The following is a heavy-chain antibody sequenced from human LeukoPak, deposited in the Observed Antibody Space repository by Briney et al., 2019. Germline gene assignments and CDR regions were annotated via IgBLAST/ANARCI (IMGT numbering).Heavy chain of an antibody. V-gene: IGHV1-69*04. D-gene: IGHD3-10*01. Sequence: ASVKVSCKASGYTFTSYYMHWVRQAPGQGLEWMGRIIPILGIANYAQKFQGRVTITADKSTSTAYMELSSLRSEDTAVYYCARGYYGSGSYLDYWGQGTLVTVSS. CDR2: IIPILGIA. CDR3: ARGYYGSGSYLDY. J-gene: IGHJ4*02. CDR1: GYTFTSYY.